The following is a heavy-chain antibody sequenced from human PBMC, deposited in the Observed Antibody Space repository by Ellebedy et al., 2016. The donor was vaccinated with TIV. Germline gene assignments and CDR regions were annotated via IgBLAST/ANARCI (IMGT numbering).Heavy chain of an antibody. D-gene: IGHD2-21*02. V-gene: IGHV4-39*07. Sequence: MPSETLSLTCTVSGGSISSTSYYWAWVRQPPGKALEWIGNLYYSGTTYYNSSLKSRVTISIDTSKNQFSLSLTSVTAADTAVYYCARDRRLPGWGQGTLVTVSS. CDR1: GGSISSTSYY. CDR3: ARDRRLPG. J-gene: IGHJ4*02. CDR2: LYYSGTT.